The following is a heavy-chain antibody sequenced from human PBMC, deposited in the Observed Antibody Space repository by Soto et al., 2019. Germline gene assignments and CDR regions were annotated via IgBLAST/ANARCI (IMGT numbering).Heavy chain of an antibody. CDR2: IIPIFGTA. J-gene: IGHJ4*02. CDR3: ARVRYYYGSGSYDY. V-gene: IGHV1-69*12. D-gene: IGHD3-10*01. Sequence: QVQLVQSGAEVKKPGSSVQVSCKASGGTFSSYAISWVRQAPGQGLEWMGGIIPIFGTANYAQKFQGRVTITADESTSTAYMELSSLRSEDTAVYYCARVRYYYGSGSYDYWGQGTLVTVSS. CDR1: GGTFSSYA.